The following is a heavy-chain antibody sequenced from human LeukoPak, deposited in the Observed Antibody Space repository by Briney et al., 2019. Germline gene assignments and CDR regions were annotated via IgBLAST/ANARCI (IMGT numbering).Heavy chain of an antibody. V-gene: IGHV1-46*01. CDR1: GYTFTKSY. J-gene: IGHJ4*02. Sequence: ASVKVSCKASGYTFTKSYIHWVRQAPGQRLEWMGLINPGGDNTDYAQNFQGRVTITADKSTSTAYMELSSLRSEDTAVYYCARDKDSGYAYYFDYWGQGTLVTVSS. CDR3: ARDKDSGYAYYFDY. D-gene: IGHD5-12*01. CDR2: INPGGDNT.